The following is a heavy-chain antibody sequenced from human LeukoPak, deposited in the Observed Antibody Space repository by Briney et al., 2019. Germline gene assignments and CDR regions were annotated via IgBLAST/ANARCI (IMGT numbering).Heavy chain of an antibody. J-gene: IGHJ4*02. Sequence: SETLSLTCTVSGGSISSYYWSWIRQPPGKGLEWIGYIYYSGSTNYNPSLKSRVTISVDTSKNQFSLNLSSVTAADTAVYYCARLSLGYRKRDYWGQGTLVTVSS. CDR3: ARLSLGYRKRDY. CDR1: GGSISSYY. CDR2: IYYSGST. D-gene: IGHD3-16*01. V-gene: IGHV4-59*08.